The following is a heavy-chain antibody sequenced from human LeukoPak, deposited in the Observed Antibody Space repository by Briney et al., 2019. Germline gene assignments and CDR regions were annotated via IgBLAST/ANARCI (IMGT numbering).Heavy chain of an antibody. CDR1: EFTFSSYN. V-gene: IGHV3-21*01. CDR3: AREPFWSGYYSNLHFDY. Sequence: GGSLRLSCVASEFTFSSYNMNWVRLAPGKGLEWVASISSSSKWMYYTDSVKGRFTISRDNAKNSLYLQMKSLGAEDTAVYYCAREPFWSGYYSNLHFDYWGQGTLVTVSS. CDR2: ISSSSKWM. D-gene: IGHD3-3*01. J-gene: IGHJ4*02.